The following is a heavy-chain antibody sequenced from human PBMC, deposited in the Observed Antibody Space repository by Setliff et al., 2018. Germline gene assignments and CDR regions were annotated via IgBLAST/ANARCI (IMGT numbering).Heavy chain of an antibody. J-gene: IGHJ5*02. CDR2: LSDDGTNE. V-gene: IGHV3-30*03. CDR1: GFTVSTFS. D-gene: IGHD2-15*01. Sequence: GGSLRLSCAASGFTVSTFSMHWVRQTPVKGLEWVATLSDDGTNEFYADSVKGRFTVFRDNSKNTLYLQMTSLRADDAAMYYCARGQFRKSGGLYSWGQGTLVTVSS. CDR3: ARGQFRKSGGLYS.